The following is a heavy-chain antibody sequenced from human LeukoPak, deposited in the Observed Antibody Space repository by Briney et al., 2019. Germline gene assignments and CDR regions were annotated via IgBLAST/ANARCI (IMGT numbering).Heavy chain of an antibody. CDR3: AREAMMATVTTINFDY. J-gene: IGHJ4*02. CDR2: INPNSGGT. CDR1: GYTFTGYY. Sequence: ASVKVSCKASGYTFTGYYMHWVRQAPGQGLEWMGWINPNSGGTNYAQKFQGRVTMTRDTSISTAYMELSRLRSDDTAVYYCAREAMMATVTTINFDYWGQGTLVTVSS. D-gene: IGHD4-17*01. V-gene: IGHV1-2*02.